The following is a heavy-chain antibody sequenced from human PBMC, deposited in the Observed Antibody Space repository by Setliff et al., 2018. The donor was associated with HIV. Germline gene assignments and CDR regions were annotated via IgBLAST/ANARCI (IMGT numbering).Heavy chain of an antibody. CDR1: RYTFTGYY. Sequence: ASVKVSCKASRYTFTGYYMHWVRQAPGQGLEWMGGIIPAFGTANYAQKFQGRVTITTDESTSTAYMELSGLRSEDTAVYFCARDGLLVAGIRFDYWGQGTLVTVSS. CDR3: ARDGLLVAGIRFDY. D-gene: IGHD6-19*01. V-gene: IGHV1-69*05. CDR2: IIPAFGTA. J-gene: IGHJ4*01.